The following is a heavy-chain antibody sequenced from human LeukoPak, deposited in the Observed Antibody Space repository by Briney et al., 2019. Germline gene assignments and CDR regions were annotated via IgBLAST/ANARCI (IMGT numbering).Heavy chain of an antibody. D-gene: IGHD6-19*01. Sequence: GGSLRLSCVVSGFSFRSYAMSWVRQAPGKGLEWVSLVSGGGGTTYYADSVKGRFTISRENSKSTLYLQMNSLRAEDTAVYYCANFERTVAGPYNWFDPWGQGTLVTVSS. CDR3: ANFERTVAGPYNWFDP. CDR2: VSGGGGTT. CDR1: GFSFRSYA. J-gene: IGHJ5*02. V-gene: IGHV3-23*01.